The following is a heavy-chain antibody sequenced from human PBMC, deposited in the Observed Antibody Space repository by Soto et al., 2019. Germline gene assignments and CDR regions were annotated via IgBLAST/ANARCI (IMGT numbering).Heavy chain of an antibody. J-gene: IGHJ4*02. CDR1: GFTFSGYS. CDR2: IKQDGSEK. D-gene: IGHD1-1*01. V-gene: IGHV3-7*01. CDR3: ARQRGCDY. Sequence: EVQLVESGGGLVQPGGSLRLSCVASGFTFSGYSMSWVRQAPGKGLEWVANIKQDGSEKYYVDSVKGRFTISRDNAKNSLYLQMNGRRADDTAVYYCARQRGCDYWGQGPLVTVSS.